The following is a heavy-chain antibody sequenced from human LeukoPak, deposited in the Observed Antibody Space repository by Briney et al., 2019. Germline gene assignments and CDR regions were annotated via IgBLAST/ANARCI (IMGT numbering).Heavy chain of an antibody. Sequence: PSETLSLTCTVSGGSISSYYWSWIRQPPGKGLEWIGYIYYSGSTNYNPSLKSRVTISVDTSKNQFSLKLSSVTAADTAVYYCAREVWCSGGSCYGNWFDPWGQGTLVTVSS. CDR3: AREVWCSGGSCYGNWFDP. CDR1: GGSISSYY. D-gene: IGHD2-15*01. J-gene: IGHJ5*02. CDR2: IYYSGST. V-gene: IGHV4-59*01.